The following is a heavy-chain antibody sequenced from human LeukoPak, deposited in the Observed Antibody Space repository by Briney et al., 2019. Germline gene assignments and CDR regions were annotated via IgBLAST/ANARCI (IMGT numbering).Heavy chain of an antibody. J-gene: IGHJ6*02. Sequence: PSETLSLTCTVSGGSISSSNYYWGWIRQPPGKGLEWIGSISYSGSTYYSPSLKSRVTISVDTSKNQFSLKLSSVTAADTSVYYCASLSSGWYGMGVWGRGTTVTVSS. CDR1: GGSISSSNYY. V-gene: IGHV4-39*01. CDR3: ASLSSGWYGMGV. CDR2: ISYSGST. D-gene: IGHD6-19*01.